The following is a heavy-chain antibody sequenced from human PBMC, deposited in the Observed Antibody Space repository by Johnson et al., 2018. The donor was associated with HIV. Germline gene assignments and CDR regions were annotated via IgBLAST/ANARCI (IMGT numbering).Heavy chain of an antibody. D-gene: IGHD6-19*01. CDR3: ARVSSSTIAVTGNAFEI. CDR2: IYYDGSNK. J-gene: IGHJ3*02. Sequence: QVQLVESGGGVVQPGRSLRLSCAASGFTFSSYAMHWVRQAPGKGLEWVAVIYYDGSNKYYADSVKGRFTISRDNSKNTLYLQMNSLRVEESAVYYCARVSSSTIAVTGNAFEIWGQGTMVSVSS. V-gene: IGHV3-30*04. CDR1: GFTFSSYA.